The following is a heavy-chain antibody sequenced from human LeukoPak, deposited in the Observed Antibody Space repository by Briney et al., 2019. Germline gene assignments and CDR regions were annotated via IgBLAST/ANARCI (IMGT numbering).Heavy chain of an antibody. J-gene: IGHJ4*02. V-gene: IGHV4-61*02. D-gene: IGHD3-22*01. CDR1: GGSISSGSYY. Sequence: SQTLSLTCTVSGGSISSGSYYWSWIRQPAGKGLEWIGRIYTSGSTNYNPSLKSRVTISVDTSKNQFSLKPRSVTAADTAVYYCARAKYYYDSSGYPYFDYWGQGTLVTVSS. CDR2: IYTSGST. CDR3: ARAKYYYDSSGYPYFDY.